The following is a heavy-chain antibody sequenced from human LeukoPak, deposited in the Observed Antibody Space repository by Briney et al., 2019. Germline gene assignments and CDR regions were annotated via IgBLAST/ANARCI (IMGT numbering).Heavy chain of an antibody. V-gene: IGHV4-59*08. CDR2: IYYSGST. J-gene: IGHJ5*02. CDR1: GGSISSYY. Sequence: SETLSLTCTVSGGSISSYYWSWIRQPPGKGLEWIGYIYYSGSTNYNPSLKSRVTISVDTSKNQFSLKLSSVTAADTAVYYCARQDVKNWFDPWGQGTLVTVSS. CDR3: ARQDVKNWFDP.